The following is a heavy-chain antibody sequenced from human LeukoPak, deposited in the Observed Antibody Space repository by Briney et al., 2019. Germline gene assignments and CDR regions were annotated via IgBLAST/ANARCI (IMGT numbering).Heavy chain of an antibody. J-gene: IGHJ3*02. D-gene: IGHD6-19*01. CDR3: ARHVRYSSGWYGNAFDI. CDR2: INHSGST. CDR1: GGSFSGYY. V-gene: IGHV4-34*01. Sequence: SETLSLTCAVYGGSFSGYYWSCIRQPPGKGLEWIGEINHSGSTNYNPCLKSRVTISVDTSKNQFSLKLSSVTAADTAVYYCARHVRYSSGWYGNAFDIWGQGTRVTVSS.